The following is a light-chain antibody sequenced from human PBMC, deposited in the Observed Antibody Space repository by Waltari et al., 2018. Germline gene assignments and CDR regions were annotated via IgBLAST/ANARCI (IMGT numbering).Light chain of an antibody. CDR2: WAS. Sequence: DIVVTQSPEVLSVSLGERATINCKSSQGVLYSSNNKNYVAWFQQKPGQRPRLLMYWASTRESGVPDRFSGSGSGTDFSLTIANLQAEDVAVYYCQQYYRIPLSFGGGTKVEIK. CDR3: QQYYRIPLS. CDR1: QGVLYSSNNKNY. V-gene: IGKV4-1*01. J-gene: IGKJ4*01.